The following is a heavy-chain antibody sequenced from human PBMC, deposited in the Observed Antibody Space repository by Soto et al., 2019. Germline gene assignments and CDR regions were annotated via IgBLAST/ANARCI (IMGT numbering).Heavy chain of an antibody. J-gene: IGHJ4*02. V-gene: IGHV4-30-4*01. CDR2: IYYSGST. CDR3: PSGPGGARGDFDY. CDR1: GGSISSGDYY. Sequence: SETPSLTCTVSGGSISSGDYYWSWIRQPPGKGLEWIGYIYYSGSTYYNPSLKSRVTISVDTSKNQFSLKLSSVTAADTAVYYCPSGPGGARGDFDYGGRGTRVPVPS. D-gene: IGHD3-16*01.